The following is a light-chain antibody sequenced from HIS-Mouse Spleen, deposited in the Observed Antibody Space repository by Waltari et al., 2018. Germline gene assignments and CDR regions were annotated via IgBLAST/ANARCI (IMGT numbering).Light chain of an antibody. CDR1: TLQKKY. CDR2: EDS. J-gene: IGLJ2*01. Sequence: SYELTQPPSVSVSPGQTARITCSGDTLQKKYADWYQQKSGQAPVLVIYEDSKRPSGSPERFSGSSSGTMATLTISGAQVEDEADYYCYSTDSSGNHRVFGGGTKLTVL. CDR3: YSTDSSGNHRV. V-gene: IGLV3-10*01.